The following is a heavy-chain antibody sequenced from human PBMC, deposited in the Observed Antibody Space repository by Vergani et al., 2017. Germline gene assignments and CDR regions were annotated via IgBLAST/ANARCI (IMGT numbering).Heavy chain of an antibody. CDR3: ARGDDNSDYEGTNWFDP. J-gene: IGHJ5*02. CDR2: IYHSGSS. CDR1: GGSISGSNW. D-gene: IGHD4-11*01. V-gene: IGHV4-4*03. Sequence: QVQLQESGPELVKPPGTLSLTCAVSGGSISGSNWWSWVRQPPGKGLEWIGEIYHSGSSNYNPSLKSRVTMSVDRSKNHFSLKLGSVTAADTAVYYCARGDDNSDYEGTNWFDPWGQGILVTVSS.